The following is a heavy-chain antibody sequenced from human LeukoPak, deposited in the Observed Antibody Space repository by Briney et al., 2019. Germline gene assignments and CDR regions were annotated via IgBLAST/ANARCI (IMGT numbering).Heavy chain of an antibody. V-gene: IGHV4-38-2*01. CDR1: GYSISSGYY. Sequence: SETLSLTCAVSGYSISSGYYWGWIRQPPGKGLEWIGSIYHSGSTYYNPSLKSRVTISVDTSKNQFSLKLSSVTAADTAVYYCASVVWNYRRGKTYFDYWGQGTLVTVSS. CDR2: IYHSGST. CDR3: ASVVWNYRRGKTYFDY. D-gene: IGHD1-7*01. J-gene: IGHJ4*02.